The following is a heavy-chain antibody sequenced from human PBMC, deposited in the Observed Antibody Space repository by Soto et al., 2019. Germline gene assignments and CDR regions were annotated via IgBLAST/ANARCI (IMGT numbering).Heavy chain of an antibody. CDR1: GFTFSSYA. D-gene: IGHD5-12*01. V-gene: IGHV3-64*01. Sequence: GGSLRLSCAASGFTFSSYAMHWVRQAPGKGLEYVSAISSNGGSTYYANSVKGRFTISRDNFKNTLYLQMGSLRAEDMAVYYCARDHLANSGYDIRRVLRGWFDPWGQGTLVTVSS. CDR3: ARDHLANSGYDIRRVLRGWFDP. J-gene: IGHJ5*02. CDR2: ISSNGGST.